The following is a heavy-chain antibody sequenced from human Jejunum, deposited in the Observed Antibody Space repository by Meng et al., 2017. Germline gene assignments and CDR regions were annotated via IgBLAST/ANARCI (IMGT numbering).Heavy chain of an antibody. CDR3: ARKISPVSAIY. CDR1: GGSISSANW. Sequence: EPQQSVAEPAEPPGTLSRTCGVSGGSISSANWWIWFRQPPGKGLEWIGEIYHSGATYDNPSLRSRLTMSVDKSKNQFSLNLTSVTAADTAVYYCARKISPVSAIYWGQGTLVTVSS. D-gene: IGHD2-21*02. J-gene: IGHJ4*02. V-gene: IGHV4-4*03. CDR2: IYHSGAT.